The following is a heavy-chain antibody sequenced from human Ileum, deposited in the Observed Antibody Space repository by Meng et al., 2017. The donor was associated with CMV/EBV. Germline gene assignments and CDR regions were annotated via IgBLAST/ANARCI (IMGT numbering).Heavy chain of an antibody. CDR1: GGSISDYH. Sequence: SETLSLTCNVSGGSISDYHWTWIRQPPGMGLERIGYIYYTGTTYYNPSHKSRVTISVDTSKNHFSLKLSSVTAADTAVYYCARVKATVGEIVDWGQGTLVTVSS. J-gene: IGHJ4*02. D-gene: IGHD3-16*01. CDR2: IYYTGTT. CDR3: ARVKATVGEIVD. V-gene: IGHV4-59*01.